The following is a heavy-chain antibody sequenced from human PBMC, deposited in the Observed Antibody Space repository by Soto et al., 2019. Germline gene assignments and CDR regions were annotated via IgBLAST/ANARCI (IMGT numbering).Heavy chain of an antibody. D-gene: IGHD1-26*01. V-gene: IGHV1-18*01. CDR1: DYTFTSYG. CDR2: ISPYNDNT. Sequence: QVQLVQSGAEVKKPGASVKVSCKASDYTFTSYGINWVRQAPGQGLEWMGWISPYNDNTQYAQRFQGRVTLTTDTSTNTAYMEPRSLRSDDTAVYYCARGMWELPIDYWGQGTLVTVSS. CDR3: ARGMWELPIDY. J-gene: IGHJ4*02.